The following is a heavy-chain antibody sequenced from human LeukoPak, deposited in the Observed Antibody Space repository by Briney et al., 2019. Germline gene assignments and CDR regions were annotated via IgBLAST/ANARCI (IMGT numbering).Heavy chain of an antibody. CDR2: IYYSGST. CDR3: ARASSCFDP. V-gene: IGHV4-59*01. CDR1: GGSISSYY. J-gene: IGHJ5*02. Sequence: PSETLSLTCTVSGGSISSYYWSWIRQPPGKGLEWIGYIYYSGSTNYNPSLKSRVTISVDTSKNQFSLKLSSVTAADTAVYYCARASSCFDPWGQGTLVTVSS. D-gene: IGHD6-13*01.